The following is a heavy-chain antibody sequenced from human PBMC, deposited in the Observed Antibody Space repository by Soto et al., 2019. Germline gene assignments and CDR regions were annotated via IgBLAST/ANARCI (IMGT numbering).Heavy chain of an antibody. J-gene: IGHJ4*02. D-gene: IGHD3-10*01. CDR3: ARDDEYGRYCDLGY. CDR1: GFTFSNYI. CDR2: ILHDGNNR. Sequence: QVQLVESGGGVVQPGGSLRLSCAASGFTFSNYILHWVRQAPGKGLEWVAMILHDGNNRYYADSVKGRFTISRDNSKSTLYLQVDSLRTEDTAVYYCARDDEYGRYCDLGYWGQGTLVTVSS. V-gene: IGHV3-30-3*01.